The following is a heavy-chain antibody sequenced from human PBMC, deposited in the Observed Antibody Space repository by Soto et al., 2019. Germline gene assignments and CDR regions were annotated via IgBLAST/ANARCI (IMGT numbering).Heavy chain of an antibody. V-gene: IGHV1-69*13. CDR1: GGTFSSYA. CDR3: ATPSGPYCSGGSCYIFDI. D-gene: IGHD2-15*01. J-gene: IGHJ3*02. CDR2: IIPIFGTA. Sequence: SVKVSCKASGGTFSSYAISWVRQAPGQGLEWMGGIIPIFGTANYAQKFQGRVTITADESTSTAYMELSSLRSEDTAVYYCATPSGPYCSGGSCYIFDIWGQGTMVTVSS.